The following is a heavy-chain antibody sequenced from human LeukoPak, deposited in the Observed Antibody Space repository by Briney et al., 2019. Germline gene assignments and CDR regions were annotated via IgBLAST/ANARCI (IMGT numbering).Heavy chain of an antibody. D-gene: IGHD4-23*01. Sequence: PGGSLRLSCAASGFTFSSYWMNWVRQAPGKGLEWVANIKQDGSEKYYVDSVKGRFTISRDNTENSLYLQMNSLRAEDTAVYFCARGAYGGRGYYYGVDVWGKGTRSPSPQ. CDR3: ARGAYGGRGYYYGVDV. J-gene: IGHJ6*04. CDR2: IKQDGSEK. CDR1: GFTFSSYW. V-gene: IGHV3-7*03.